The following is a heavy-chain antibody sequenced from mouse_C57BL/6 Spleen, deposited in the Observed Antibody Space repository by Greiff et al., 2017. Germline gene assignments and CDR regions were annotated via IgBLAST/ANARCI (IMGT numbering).Heavy chain of an antibody. D-gene: IGHD1-1*01. Sequence: VQLQQSGPELVKPGASVKIPCKASGYTFTDYNMDWVKQSHGKSLEWIGDINPNNGGTIYNQKFKGKATLTVDKSSSTAYMELRSLTSEDTAVYYCARPYGSSPYYAMDDWGQGTSVTVSS. CDR2: INPNNGGT. V-gene: IGHV1-18*01. J-gene: IGHJ4*01. CDR1: GYTFTDYN. CDR3: ARPYGSSPYYAMDD.